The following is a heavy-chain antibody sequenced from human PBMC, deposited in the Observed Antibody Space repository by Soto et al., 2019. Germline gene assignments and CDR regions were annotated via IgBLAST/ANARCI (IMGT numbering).Heavy chain of an antibody. CDR1: GFTFSSYG. CDR2: IWYDGSEQ. D-gene: IGHD3-22*01. CDR3: ARDLHMILPD. Sequence: GGSLRLSCAASGFTFSSYGMHWVRQAPGKGLDWVAIIWYDGSEQYYGDSVKGRFTISRDNSKNTLYLQMNSLRAEDTAVYYCARDLHMILPDWGQGTLVTVSS. V-gene: IGHV3-33*01. J-gene: IGHJ4*02.